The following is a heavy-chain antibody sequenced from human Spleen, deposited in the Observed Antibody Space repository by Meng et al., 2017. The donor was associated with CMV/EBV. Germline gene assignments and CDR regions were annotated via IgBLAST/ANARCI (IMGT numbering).Heavy chain of an antibody. CDR1: FSFSSYA. CDR3: AKVSGIAAAGTLGAFDI. J-gene: IGHJ3*02. D-gene: IGHD6-13*01. Sequence: FSFSSYAMSWVRQAPGKGLEWVSAISGSGGGTYYADSVKGRFTISRDNSKNTLYLQMNSLRAEDTAVYYCAKVSGIAAAGTLGAFDIWGQGTMVTVSS. V-gene: IGHV3-23*01. CDR2: ISGSGGGT.